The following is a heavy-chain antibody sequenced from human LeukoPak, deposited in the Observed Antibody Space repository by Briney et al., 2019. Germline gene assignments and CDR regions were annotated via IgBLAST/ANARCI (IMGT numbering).Heavy chain of an antibody. D-gene: IGHD4-11*01. V-gene: IGHV4-39*02. CDR3: VRDYSNFVQGD. Sequence: ASETLSLTCTVSGDSISSSHYYWGWIRQSPGKGPEWIGSIYSGGETHYNPSLNSRVTIFLDTSKNRFSLNLISVTATDTAVYYCVRDYSNFVQGDWGQGTLVTVSS. CDR2: IYSGGET. J-gene: IGHJ4*02. CDR1: GDSISSSHYY.